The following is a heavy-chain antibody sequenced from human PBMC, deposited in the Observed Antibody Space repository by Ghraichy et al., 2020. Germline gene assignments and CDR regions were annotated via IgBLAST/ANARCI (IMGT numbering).Heavy chain of an antibody. J-gene: IGHJ6*02. CDR1: GYTFTSYA. CDR2: INAGNGNT. CDR3: AREMGGYYYGSGSYLHYYNGMDV. Sequence: ASVKVSCKASGYTFTSYAMHWVRQAPGQRLEWMGWINAGNGNTKYSQKFQGRVTITRDTSASTAYMELSSLRSEDTAVYYCAREMGGYYYGSGSYLHYYNGMDVWGQGTTVTVSS. D-gene: IGHD3-10*01. V-gene: IGHV1-3*01.